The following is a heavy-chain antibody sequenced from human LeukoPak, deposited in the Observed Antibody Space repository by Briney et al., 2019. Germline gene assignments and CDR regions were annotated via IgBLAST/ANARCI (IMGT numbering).Heavy chain of an antibody. V-gene: IGHV3-21*01. J-gene: IGHJ4*02. CDR1: GFTFSSYS. CDR3: ARGPVEAAVDY. D-gene: IGHD2-15*01. Sequence: GGSLRLSCAASGFTFSSYSMNWVRQAPGKGLEWVSSISSSSSYIYYADSVKGRFTISRDNAKNSLYLQMNSLRAEDTAVYYCARGPVEAAVDYWGQGTLVTVSS. CDR2: ISSSSSYI.